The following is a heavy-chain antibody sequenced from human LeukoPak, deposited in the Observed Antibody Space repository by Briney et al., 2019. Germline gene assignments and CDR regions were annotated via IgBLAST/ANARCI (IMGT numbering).Heavy chain of an antibody. V-gene: IGHV3-33*08. CDR2: IWFDGTNK. J-gene: IGHJ4*02. D-gene: IGHD5-12*01. CDR3: ARDRGVAAHLDY. CDR1: GFTFSSYW. Sequence: GGSLRLSCAASGFTFSSYWMHWVRQAPGKGLEWVAVIWFDGTNKYYADSVRGRFTISRDNSKNTLYLQMSSLRAEDTAVYYCARDRGVAAHLDYWGQGTLVTVSS.